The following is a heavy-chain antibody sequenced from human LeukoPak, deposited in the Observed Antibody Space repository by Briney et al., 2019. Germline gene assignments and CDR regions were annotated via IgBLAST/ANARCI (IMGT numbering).Heavy chain of an antibody. CDR3: ARVYSSSWTGWFDP. J-gene: IGHJ5*02. Sequence: GASVKVSCKASGYTFTSYDINWVRQATGQGLEWMGWMNPNSGNTGYAQKFQGRVTMTRNTSISTAYMELSSLRSEDTAVYYCARVYSSSWTGWFDPWGQGTLVTVSS. D-gene: IGHD6-13*01. CDR2: MNPNSGNT. V-gene: IGHV1-8*01. CDR1: GYTFTSYD.